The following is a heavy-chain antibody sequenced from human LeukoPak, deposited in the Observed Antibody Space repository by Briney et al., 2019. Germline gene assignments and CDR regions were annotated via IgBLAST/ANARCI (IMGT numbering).Heavy chain of an antibody. J-gene: IGHJ4*02. Sequence: GGSLRLSCAASGFTFSSYAMHWVRQAPGKGLEWVAVISYDGSNKYYADSVKGRFTISRDNSKNTLYLQMNSLRAEDTAVYYCARDGSRWYNYFDYWGQGTLVTVSS. V-gene: IGHV3-30-3*01. D-gene: IGHD6-13*01. CDR1: GFTFSSYA. CDR3: ARDGSRWYNYFDY. CDR2: ISYDGSNK.